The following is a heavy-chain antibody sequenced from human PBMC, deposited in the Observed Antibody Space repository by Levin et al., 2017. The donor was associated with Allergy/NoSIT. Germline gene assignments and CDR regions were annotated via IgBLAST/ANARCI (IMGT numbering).Heavy chain of an antibody. D-gene: IGHD4-17*01. Sequence: GGSLRLSCAASGFTFSNYVMHWVRQAPGKGLEFLSAISSNGVTTYYANSVKGRFTISRDNSKNTLSLQMGSLRAEDMAVYYCARTLITSRVTTDYWGQGTLVTVSS. CDR3: ARTLITSRVTTDY. V-gene: IGHV3-64*01. CDR1: GFTFSNYV. CDR2: ISSNGVTT. J-gene: IGHJ4*02.